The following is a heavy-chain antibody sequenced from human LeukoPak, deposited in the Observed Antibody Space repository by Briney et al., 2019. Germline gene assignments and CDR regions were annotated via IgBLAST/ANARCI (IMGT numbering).Heavy chain of an antibody. Sequence: PGRSLRLSCAGSGFIFSSYAMHWVRQAPGKGLEWLTVISDDGSNKYYADSVKGRFTISRDNSDNTVYLQMNSLRTEDTALYYCAKDEGYSSSWSDYWGQGTLVTVSS. V-gene: IGHV3-30-3*01. CDR1: GFIFSSYA. CDR3: AKDEGYSSSWSDY. CDR2: ISDDGSNK. D-gene: IGHD6-13*01. J-gene: IGHJ4*02.